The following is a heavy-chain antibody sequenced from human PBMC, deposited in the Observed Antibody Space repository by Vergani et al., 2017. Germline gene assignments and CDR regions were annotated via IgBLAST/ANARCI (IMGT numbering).Heavy chain of an antibody. CDR3: ARVYHPFAGSTPVDYCYGMDV. D-gene: IGHD2-2*01. Sequence: QVQLVQSGAEVKKPGSSVKVSCKASGGTFSSYAISWVRQAPGQGLEWMGRIIPIVGTANYAQKFQGRVTITADESTSTAYMELSSLRSEDTAVNYCARVYHPFAGSTPVDYCYGMDVWGQGTTVTVSS. J-gene: IGHJ6*02. V-gene: IGHV1-69*11. CDR2: IIPIVGTA. CDR1: GGTFSSYA.